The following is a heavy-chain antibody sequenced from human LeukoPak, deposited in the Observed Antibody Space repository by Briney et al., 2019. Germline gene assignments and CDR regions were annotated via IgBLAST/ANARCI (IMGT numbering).Heavy chain of an antibody. J-gene: IGHJ4*02. Sequence: PSETLSPTCTVSGGPIIITGVYWGWIRQPPGKGLEWIGSIYYSGTTYYNPSLTSRVTISVDTSKNQFSLKLSSVTAADTAVYYCARGLRKVYYYDSSGYYGLDYWGQGTLVTVSS. CDR1: GGPIIITGVY. V-gene: IGHV4-39*07. CDR2: IYYSGTT. CDR3: ARGLRKVYYYDSSGYYGLDY. D-gene: IGHD3-22*01.